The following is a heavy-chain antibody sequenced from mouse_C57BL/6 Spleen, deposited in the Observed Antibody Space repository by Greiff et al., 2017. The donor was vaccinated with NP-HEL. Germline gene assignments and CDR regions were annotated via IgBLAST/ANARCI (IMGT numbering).Heavy chain of an antibody. CDR2: IDPETGGT. CDR3: TSIITTVVARYFDV. Sequence: QVQLQQSGAELVRPGASVTLSCKASGYTFTDYEMHWVKQTPVHGLEWIGAIDPETGGTAYNQKFKGKAILTADKSSSTAYMELRSLTSEDSAVYYCTSIITTVVARYFDVWGTGTTVTVSS. CDR1: GYTFTDYE. J-gene: IGHJ1*03. D-gene: IGHD1-1*01. V-gene: IGHV1-15*01.